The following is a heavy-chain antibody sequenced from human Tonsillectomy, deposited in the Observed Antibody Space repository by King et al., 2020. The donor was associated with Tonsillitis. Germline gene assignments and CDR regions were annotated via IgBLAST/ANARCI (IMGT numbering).Heavy chain of an antibody. Sequence: QLQESGPGLVKPSETLSLTCRVSGGSISSSSYFWDWIRQPPGKGLEWIGSIYYSGSTYYNPSLESRVTFSVDTSKNQFSLKLSSVTAADTAVYYCARRATGIVVVPATRDAFDIWGQGTMVTVSS. D-gene: IGHD2-2*01. J-gene: IGHJ3*02. CDR1: GGSISSSSYF. CDR3: ARRATGIVVVPATRDAFDI. V-gene: IGHV4-39*01. CDR2: IYYSGST.